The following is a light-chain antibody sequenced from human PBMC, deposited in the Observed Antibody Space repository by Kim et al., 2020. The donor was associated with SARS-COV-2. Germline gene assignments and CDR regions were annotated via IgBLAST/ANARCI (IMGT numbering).Light chain of an antibody. CDR1: QDISND. V-gene: IGKV1-33*01. Sequence: SVGDRVTITCQASQDISNDLNWYQQKPRKAPKLLIYDASNLETGVPSRFSGSGSGTDFTFTISSLQPEDIATYYCQQYDNLLPLTFGGGTKVDIK. CDR2: DAS. CDR3: QQYDNLLPLT. J-gene: IGKJ4*01.